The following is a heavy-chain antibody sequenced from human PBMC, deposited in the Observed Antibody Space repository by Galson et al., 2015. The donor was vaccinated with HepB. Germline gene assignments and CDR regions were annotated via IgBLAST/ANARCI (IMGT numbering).Heavy chain of an antibody. CDR3: AKDLYGPYLRGDMAFDI. CDR2: ISGSGGST. D-gene: IGHD2-15*01. CDR1: GFTFSSYA. J-gene: IGHJ3*02. Sequence: SLRLSCAASGFTFSSYAMSWVRQAPGKGLEWVSAISGSGGSTYYADSVKGRFTISRDNSKNTLYLQMNSLRAEDTAVYYCAKDLYGPYLRGDMAFDIWGQGTMVTVSS. V-gene: IGHV3-23*01.